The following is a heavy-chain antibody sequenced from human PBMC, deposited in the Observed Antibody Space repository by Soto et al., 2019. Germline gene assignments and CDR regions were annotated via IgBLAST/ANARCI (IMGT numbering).Heavy chain of an antibody. Sequence: SETLSLTCPVSGGSISSYYWSWIRQPPGKGLEWIGYIYYSGSTNYNPSLKSRVTISVDTSKNQFSLKLSSVTAADRAVYYCARDNSLWFGELWMPRSEYYFVYWGHGTLVTVSS. CDR2: IYYSGST. CDR3: ARDNSLWFGELWMPRSEYYFVY. V-gene: IGHV4-59*01. D-gene: IGHD3-10*01. CDR1: GGSISSYY. J-gene: IGHJ4*01.